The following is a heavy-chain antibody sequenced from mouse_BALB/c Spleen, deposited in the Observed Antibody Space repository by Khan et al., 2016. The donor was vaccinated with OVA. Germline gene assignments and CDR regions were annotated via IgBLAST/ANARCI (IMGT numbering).Heavy chain of an antibody. Sequence: QVQLQQPGAELVRPGASVKLSCKASGYTFTSYWINWVRQRPGQGPEWIGNIYPSDSYTNYNQKFKDKATLTVDKSSSTAYMQRSSPTSEDSAVCYCTRGEPGNFDDWGQGTTRTVSA. V-gene: IGHV1-69*02. CDR3: TRGEPGNFDD. D-gene: IGHD2-13*01. CDR2: IYPSDSYT. J-gene: IGHJ2*01. CDR1: GYTFTSYW.